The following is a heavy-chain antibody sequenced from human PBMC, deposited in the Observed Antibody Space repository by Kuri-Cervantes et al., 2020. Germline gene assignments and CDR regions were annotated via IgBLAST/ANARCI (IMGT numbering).Heavy chain of an antibody. CDR2: IYTSGST. Sequence: SETLSLTCTVSGGSISSYYWSWIRQPAGKGLEWIGRIYTSGSTNYNPSLKSRVTMSVDTSKNQFSLKLSSVTAADTAVYYCARSNYYGSGSYYSHPWFDPWGQGTLVTVSS. J-gene: IGHJ5*02. CDR3: ARSNYYGSGSYYSHPWFDP. V-gene: IGHV4-4*07. D-gene: IGHD3-10*01. CDR1: GGSISSYY.